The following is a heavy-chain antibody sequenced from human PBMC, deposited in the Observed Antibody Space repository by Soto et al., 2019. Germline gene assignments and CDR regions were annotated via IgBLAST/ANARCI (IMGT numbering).Heavy chain of an antibody. J-gene: IGHJ4*02. Sequence: SETLSLTCTVSGGSVSSGSYYWSWIQQPPGKGLEWIGYISYSGGTNYNPSLKSRVTTSVDTSKNQFSLNLSSVTAADTAVYYCARGADYIGVFDYWGQGTLVTVSS. V-gene: IGHV4-61*01. D-gene: IGHD2-2*02. CDR2: ISYSGGT. CDR3: ARGADYIGVFDY. CDR1: GGSVSSGSYY.